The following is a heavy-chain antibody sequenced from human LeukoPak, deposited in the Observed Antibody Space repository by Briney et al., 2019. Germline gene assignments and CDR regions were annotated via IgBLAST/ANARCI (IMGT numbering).Heavy chain of an antibody. V-gene: IGHV3-21*01. D-gene: IGHD3-22*01. CDR1: GFTFSSYS. J-gene: IGHJ4*02. CDR2: ISSSSSYI. CDR3: ARGNYDSSGYYLDY. Sequence: GGSLRLSCAASGFTFSSYSMNWVLQAPGKGLEWVSSISSSSSYIYYADSVKGRFTISRDNAKNSLYLQMNSLRAEDTAVYYCARGNYDSSGYYLDYWGQGTLVTVSS.